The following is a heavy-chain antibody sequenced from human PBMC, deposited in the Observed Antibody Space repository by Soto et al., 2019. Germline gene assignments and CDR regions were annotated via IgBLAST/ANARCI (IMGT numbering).Heavy chain of an antibody. D-gene: IGHD6-13*01. CDR3: AASSAIAAAGYFKF. J-gene: IGHJ4*02. V-gene: IGHV1-69*01. CDR1: GDLFNNHA. CDR2: ISPLFSTT. Sequence: QVQLVQSGAEVKEPGSSVKVSCKASGDLFNNHAFNWVRQAPGQGLEWMGRISPLFSTTNYAQKFQGRVTIGADELTTIVYLEVNNLESDDTAMYYCAASSAIAAAGYFKFRGQGTLVTVSP.